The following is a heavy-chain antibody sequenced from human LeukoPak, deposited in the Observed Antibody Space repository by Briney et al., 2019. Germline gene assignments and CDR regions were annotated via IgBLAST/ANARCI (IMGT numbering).Heavy chain of an antibody. CDR1: GVSFSGYY. D-gene: IGHD4-23*01. CDR3: ARGGSGNSGN. J-gene: IGHJ4*02. V-gene: IGHV4-4*07. Sequence: NPSETLSLTCTVSGVSFSGYYCTWIRQTAGKGLEWIGRIYTSGSTDHNPSLYSRVTMSVETSKNQFSLRLRSVTAADTAVYYCARGGSGNSGNWGQGTLVTVSS. CDR2: IYTSGST.